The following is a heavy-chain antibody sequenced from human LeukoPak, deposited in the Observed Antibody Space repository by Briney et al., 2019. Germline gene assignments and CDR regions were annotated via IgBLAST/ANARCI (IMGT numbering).Heavy chain of an antibody. D-gene: IGHD3-10*02. V-gene: IGHV3-30*02. J-gene: IGHJ6*04. CDR3: AELGITMIGGV. CDR2: IRNDGSNK. CDR1: GFTFSSYG. Sequence: QSGGSLRLSCAASGFTFSSYGMHWVRQAPGKGLEWVAFIRNDGSNKYYADSVKGRFTISRDNAKNSLYLQMNSLRAEDTAVYYCAELGITMIGGVWGKGTTVTISS.